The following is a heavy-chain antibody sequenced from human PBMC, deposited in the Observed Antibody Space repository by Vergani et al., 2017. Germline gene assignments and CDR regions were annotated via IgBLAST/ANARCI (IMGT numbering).Heavy chain of an antibody. Sequence: QVQLQESGPGLVKPSETLSLTCTVSNDSVSNTFYYWGWIRQTPGKGLEWIGSIYYSGSTYYNPSLESRVTMSVDTSKSQFSLRLTSVTAADTAVYYCARHYDILTGYVDFWGQGTLVTVSS. CDR3: ARHYDILTGYVDF. CDR2: IYYSGST. CDR1: NDSVSNTFYY. J-gene: IGHJ4*02. V-gene: IGHV4-39*01. D-gene: IGHD3-9*01.